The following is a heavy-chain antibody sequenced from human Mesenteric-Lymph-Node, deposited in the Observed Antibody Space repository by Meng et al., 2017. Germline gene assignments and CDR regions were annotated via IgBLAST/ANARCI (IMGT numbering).Heavy chain of an antibody. V-gene: IGHV3-33*08. CDR3: ARRNTDYYYGMDV. CDR2: IWYDGSNK. CDR1: GFTFSSYG. D-gene: IGHD4-11*01. Sequence: GESLKISCAASGFTFSSYGMHWVRQAPGKGLEWVAVIWYDGSNKYYADSVKGRFTISRDNSKNTLYLQMNSLRAEDTAVYYCARRNTDYYYGMDVWGQGTTVTVSS. J-gene: IGHJ6*02.